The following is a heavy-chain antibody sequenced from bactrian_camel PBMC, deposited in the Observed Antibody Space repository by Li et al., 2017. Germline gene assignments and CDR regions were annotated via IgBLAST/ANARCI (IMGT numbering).Heavy chain of an antibody. CDR3: AADGGVLCSTAFQHLGVKSLGGFTL. V-gene: IGHV3S31*01. J-gene: IGHJ4*01. CDR2: IGIGSGTT. CDR1: GFTFSSYG. Sequence: VQLVESGGGSVQAGGSLRLSCAASGFTFSSYGMNWFRQAPGKKREGVAAIGIGSGTTYYADSVKDRFTISRDNVKRTLYLEKSSLEPEDTAIYFCAADGGVLCSTAFQHLGVKSLGGFTLRGQGTQVTVS. D-gene: IGHD3*01.